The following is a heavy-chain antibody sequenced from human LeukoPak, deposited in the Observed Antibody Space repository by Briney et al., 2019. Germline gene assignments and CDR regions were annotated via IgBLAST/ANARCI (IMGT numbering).Heavy chain of an antibody. V-gene: IGHV3-23*01. D-gene: IGHD3-9*01. J-gene: IGHJ4*02. CDR3: AKGYYDILTGSLYYFDY. CDR2: ISGSGGST. CDR1: GFTFSSYA. Sequence: GGSLRLSCAASGFTFSSYAMSWVRQDPGKGLEWVSAISGSGGSTYYADSVKGRFTISRDNSKNTLYLQMNSLRAEDTAVYYCAKGYYDILTGSLYYFDYWGQGTLVTVSS.